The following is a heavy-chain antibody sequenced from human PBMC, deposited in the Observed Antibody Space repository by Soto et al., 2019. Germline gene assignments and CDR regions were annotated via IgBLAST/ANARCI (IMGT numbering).Heavy chain of an antibody. CDR1: GGTFSNYA. Sequence: QVQLVQSGAEVKRPGSSVKVSCKASGGTFSNYAISWVRQAPGQGLEWMGGIIPIFGPANYAQNFQDRVTITADESTSTAYMELNSLRFEDTAVYYCAREDQSVIRAATRHYYYGMDVWGQGTTVTVSS. CDR2: IIPIFGPA. V-gene: IGHV1-69*01. J-gene: IGHJ6*02. CDR3: AREDQSVIRAATRHYYYGMDV. D-gene: IGHD6-13*01.